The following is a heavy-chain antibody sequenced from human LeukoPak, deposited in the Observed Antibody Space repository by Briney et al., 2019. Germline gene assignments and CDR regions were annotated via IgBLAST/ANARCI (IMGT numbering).Heavy chain of an antibody. CDR3: ARDRGSYDRPEVFDY. V-gene: IGHV3-30*04. CDR2: ISYDGSNK. J-gene: IGHJ4*02. D-gene: IGHD1-26*01. CDR1: GFTFSSYA. Sequence: GGSLRLSCAASGFTFSSYAMHWVRQAPGKGLEWVAVISYDGSNKYYADSVKGRFTISRDNSKNTLYLQMNSLRAEDTAVYYCARDRGSYDRPEVFDYWGQGTLVTVSS.